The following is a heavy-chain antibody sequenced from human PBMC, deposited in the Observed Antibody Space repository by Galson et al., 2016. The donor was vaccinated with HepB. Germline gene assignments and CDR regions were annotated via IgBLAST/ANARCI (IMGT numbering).Heavy chain of an antibody. V-gene: IGHV3-66*01. CDR1: GFTVNDNH. Sequence: SLRLSCVVSGFTVNDNHMAWVRQAPGKGLEWVSALYRSGTTYYAKSVKGRFIISRDNSRNTVSLQMNSLRAEDTAVYYCARATKWELLGCYFDDWGQGTLVTVSS. D-gene: IGHD1-26*01. J-gene: IGHJ4*02. CDR3: ARATKWELLGCYFDD. CDR2: LYRSGTT.